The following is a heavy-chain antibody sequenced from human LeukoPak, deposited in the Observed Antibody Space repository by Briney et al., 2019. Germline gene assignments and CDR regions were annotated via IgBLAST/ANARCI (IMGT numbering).Heavy chain of an antibody. V-gene: IGHV1-46*01. J-gene: IGHJ5*02. CDR1: GYTFTGYY. Sequence: GASVKVSCKASGYTFTGYYMHWVRQAPGQGLEWVGLINPTGSTAWSAQKFRGRLTMTRDLSTTTDYMELSSLRLEDTAVYYCARDNSLEDMAWWFDPWGQGTLVIVSS. CDR3: ARDNSLEDMAWWFDP. D-gene: IGHD5-24*01. CDR2: INPTGSTA.